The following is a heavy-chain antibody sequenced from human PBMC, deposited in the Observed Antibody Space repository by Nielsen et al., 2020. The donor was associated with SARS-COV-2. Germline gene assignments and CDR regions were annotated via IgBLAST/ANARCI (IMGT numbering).Heavy chain of an antibody. J-gene: IGHJ4*02. CDR1: GFTFSSYW. CDR3: ARDTYPYFDY. Sequence: GEPLKISCAASGFTFSSYWMSWVRQAPGKGLEWVANIKQDGSEKYYVDSVKGRFTISRDNAKNSLYLQMNSLRAEDTAVYYCARDTYPYFDYWGQGTLVTVSS. V-gene: IGHV3-7*01. CDR2: IKQDGSEK. D-gene: IGHD2-2*02.